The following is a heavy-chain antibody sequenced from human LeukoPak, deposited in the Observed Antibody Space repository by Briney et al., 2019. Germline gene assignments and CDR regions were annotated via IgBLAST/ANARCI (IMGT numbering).Heavy chain of an antibody. J-gene: IGHJ4*02. CDR3: AKDIGDRRRGIDY. D-gene: IGHD3-10*01. V-gene: IGHV3-9*01. CDR2: ISWNSGSI. Sequence: GGSLRLSCAASGFTFDDYAMHWVRQAPGKGLEWVSGISWNSGSIGYADSVKGRFTISRDNAKNSLYLQINSLRAEDTALYYCAKDIGDRRRGIDYWGQGTLVTVSS. CDR1: GFTFDDYA.